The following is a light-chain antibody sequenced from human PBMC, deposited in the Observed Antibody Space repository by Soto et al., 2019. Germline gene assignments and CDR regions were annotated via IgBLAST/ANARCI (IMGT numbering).Light chain of an antibody. CDR1: SSDVGGYND. J-gene: IGLJ1*01. Sequence: QSVLTQPPSVSGSPGQSITISCTGTSSDVGGYNDFYWYQQHPGKAPKLMIYEVSNPPAGVYNRFSGSKAANTASLTISGLQAEDEDDYCCSSYTSSRTRVFGTGTKVTVL. V-gene: IGLV2-14*01. CDR2: EVS. CDR3: SSYTSSRTRV.